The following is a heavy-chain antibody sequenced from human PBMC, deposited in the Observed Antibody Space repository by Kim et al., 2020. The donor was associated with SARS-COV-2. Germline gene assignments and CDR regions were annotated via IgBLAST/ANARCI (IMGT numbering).Heavy chain of an antibody. D-gene: IGHD6-13*01. V-gene: IGHV4-59*09. CDR3: ARGYSSRRIKNFDY. J-gene: IGHJ4*02. Sequence: NPSLRSRVTISVDPSKNQFSLKLSSVTAADTAVYYCARGYSSRRIKNFDYWGQGTLVTVSS.